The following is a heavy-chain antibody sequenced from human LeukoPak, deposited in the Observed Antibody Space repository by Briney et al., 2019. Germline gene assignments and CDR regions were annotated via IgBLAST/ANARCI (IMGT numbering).Heavy chain of an antibody. CDR2: ISASGP. D-gene: IGHD3-22*01. CDR1: GFTFSSYA. J-gene: IGHJ4*02. V-gene: IGHV3-23*01. CDR3: AKDHESDGYPCLDH. Sequence: GGSLRLSCAASGFTFSSYAMTWVRQAPGKGLEWVSTISASGPYYADAVRGRFTISRDNSRNTLSLQMDSLRAEDTAVYYCAKDHESDGYPCLDHWGLGTLVTVSS.